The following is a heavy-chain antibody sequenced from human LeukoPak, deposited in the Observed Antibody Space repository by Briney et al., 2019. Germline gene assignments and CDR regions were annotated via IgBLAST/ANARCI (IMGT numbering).Heavy chain of an antibody. CDR1: GGSLSSGGYY. CDR2: IYYSGST. V-gene: IGHV4-31*03. CDR3: ARELGKAYYYYYMDV. Sequence: SETLSLTCTVSGGSLSSGGYYWSWIRQHPGKGLEWIGYIYYSGSTYYNPSLKSRVTISVDTSKNQFSLKLSSVTAADTAVYYCARELGKAYYYYYMDVWGKGTTVTVSS. D-gene: IGHD3-16*01. J-gene: IGHJ6*03.